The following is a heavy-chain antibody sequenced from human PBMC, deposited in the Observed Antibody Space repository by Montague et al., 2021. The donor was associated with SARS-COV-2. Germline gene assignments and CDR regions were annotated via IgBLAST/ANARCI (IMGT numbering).Heavy chain of an antibody. CDR1: GGSISSGGYY. V-gene: IGHV4-31*03. J-gene: IGHJ3*01. Sequence: TLSLTCTVSGGSISSGGYYWSWICQHPGKGLEWIGYIYHTGSTHYNPSLKSRVTISKETSKNHFSLNLSSVTAADSAVYYCARDSGYYDSSGYSYDAFDCWVLVTKVTVAS. CDR3: ARDSGYYDSSGYSYDAFDC. D-gene: IGHD3-22*01. CDR2: IYHTGST.